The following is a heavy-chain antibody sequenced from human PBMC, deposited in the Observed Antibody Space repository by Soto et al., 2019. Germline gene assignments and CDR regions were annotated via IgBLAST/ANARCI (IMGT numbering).Heavy chain of an antibody. CDR3: ARGSAFIGLDY. CDR1: GFTFSSYA. CDR2: ISGTSGSYI. Sequence: GGSLRLSCAASGFTFSSYAMSWVRQAPGKGLEWVSAISGTSGSYIYDTDSVKGRFTISRDNTKDSLYLQMNSLRAEDTAIYYCARGSAFIGLDYWGQGTPVTVSS. D-gene: IGHD1-26*01. J-gene: IGHJ4*02. V-gene: IGHV3-23*01.